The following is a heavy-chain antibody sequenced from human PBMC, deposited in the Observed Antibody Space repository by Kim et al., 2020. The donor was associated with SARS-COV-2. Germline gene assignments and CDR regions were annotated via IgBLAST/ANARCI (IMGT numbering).Heavy chain of an antibody. V-gene: IGHV4-59*09. CDR3: ARGEHYYGSGSYYMGLFDY. D-gene: IGHD3-10*01. J-gene: IGHJ4*02. Sequence: SRVTISVDTSKNQFSLKLSSVTAADTAVYYCARGEHYYGSGSYYMGLFDYWGQGTLVTVSS.